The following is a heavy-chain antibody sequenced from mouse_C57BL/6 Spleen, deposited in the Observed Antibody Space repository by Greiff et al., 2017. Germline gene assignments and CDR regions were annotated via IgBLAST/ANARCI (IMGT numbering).Heavy chain of an antibody. V-gene: IGHV1-59*01. D-gene: IGHD4-1*01. CDR2: IDPSDSYT. J-gene: IGHJ2*01. CDR1: GYTFTSYW. Sequence: QVQLQQPGAELVRPGTSVKLSCKASGYTFTSYWMHWVKQRPGQGLEWIGVIDPSDSYTNYNQKFKGKATLTVDTSSSTAYMQLSSLTSEDSAVCYCARSSLGLDYWGQGTTLTVSS. CDR3: ARSSLGLDY.